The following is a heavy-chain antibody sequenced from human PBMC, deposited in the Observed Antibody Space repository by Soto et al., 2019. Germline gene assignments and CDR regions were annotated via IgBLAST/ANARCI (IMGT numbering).Heavy chain of an antibody. V-gene: IGHV1-2*02. CDR1: GYTFSGYY. CDR3: ARSLLNVILPLAY. CDR2: INTLSGDT. D-gene: IGHD3-3*02. J-gene: IGHJ4*02. Sequence: QVQLVQSGAEVKKPGASVKVSCKASGYTFSGYYMHWVRQAPGQGLEWMGWINTLSGDTSFPQKFQVRLAMTSDTSTATAFLEVSRPTSDDTAIYYCARSLLNVILPLAYWGQGTLVSVSS.